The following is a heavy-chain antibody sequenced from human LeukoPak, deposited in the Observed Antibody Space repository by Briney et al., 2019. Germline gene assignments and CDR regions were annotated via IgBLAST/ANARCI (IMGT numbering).Heavy chain of an antibody. V-gene: IGHV3-23*01. CDR1: GFTFSSYA. CDR2: ISGSGGST. CDR3: ASDRDFVVVPVLPDAFDI. D-gene: IGHD2-2*01. Sequence: PGGSLRLSCAASGFTFSSYAMSWVRQAPGKGLEWVSAISGSGGSTYYADSVKGRFTISRDNSKNTLYLQMNSLRAEDTAVYYCASDRDFVVVPVLPDAFDIWGQGTMVTVSS. J-gene: IGHJ3*02.